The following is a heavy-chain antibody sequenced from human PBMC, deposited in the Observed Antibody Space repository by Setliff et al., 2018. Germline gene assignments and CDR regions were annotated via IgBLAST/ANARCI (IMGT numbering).Heavy chain of an antibody. Sequence: PSETLSLTCAVSGGPTIGYYWTWIRQAPGKGLEWIGYIHPWGGSSEGTNYSPSLKSRITISLDKSKSQFSLKLTSVTVADTAVYYCARGLHSGTYWGTRPLGLDYWGQGSLVTVSS. V-gene: IGHV4-59*08. CDR2: IHPWGGSSEGT. CDR1: GGPTIGYY. CDR3: ARGLHSGTYWGTRPLGLDY. J-gene: IGHJ4*02. D-gene: IGHD1-26*01.